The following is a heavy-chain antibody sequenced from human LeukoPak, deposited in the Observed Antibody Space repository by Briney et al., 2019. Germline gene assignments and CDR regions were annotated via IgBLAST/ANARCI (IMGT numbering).Heavy chain of an antibody. CDR2: IYSGGST. CDR3: ASLSYGDYDFDY. Sequence: PGGSLRLSCAASGFTVSSNFMSWVRQAPGKGLEWVSVIYSGGSTYYADSVEGRFTISRDNSKNTLYLQMNSLRAEDTAVYYCASLSYGDYDFDYWGQGTLVTVSS. CDR1: GFTVSSNF. V-gene: IGHV3-66*01. J-gene: IGHJ4*02. D-gene: IGHD4-17*01.